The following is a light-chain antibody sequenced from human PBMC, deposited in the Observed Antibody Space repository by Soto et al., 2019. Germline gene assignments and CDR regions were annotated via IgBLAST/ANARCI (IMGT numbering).Light chain of an antibody. CDR2: DAS. J-gene: IGKJ2*01. Sequence: EIVLTQSPATLSLSPGERATLSCRASQSVSSYLAWYQQKPGQAPRLLIYDASNRATGIPARFSGSGSGTDFTLTISSLEPEGFAVYYCQQRSNWPYTFGQGTTLEIK. CDR3: QQRSNWPYT. V-gene: IGKV3-11*01. CDR1: QSVSSY.